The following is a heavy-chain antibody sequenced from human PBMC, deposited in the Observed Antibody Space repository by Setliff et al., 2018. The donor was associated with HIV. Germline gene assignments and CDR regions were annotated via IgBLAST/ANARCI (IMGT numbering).Heavy chain of an antibody. CDR1: GYFISSGYY. CDR3: ASRLYCTNGVCYTVDAFDI. J-gene: IGHJ3*02. CDR2: IYHSGST. V-gene: IGHV4-38-2*01. D-gene: IGHD2-8*01. Sequence: PSETLSLTCGVSGYFISSGYYWAWIRQSPGKGLEWIGTIYHSGSTYYNPSLKSRVTISVDTSKNQFSLNLSSVTAADTAVYYCASRLYCTNGVCYTVDAFDIWGQGTMVTVS.